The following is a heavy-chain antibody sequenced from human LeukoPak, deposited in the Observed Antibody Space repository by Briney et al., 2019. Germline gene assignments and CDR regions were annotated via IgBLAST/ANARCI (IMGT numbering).Heavy chain of an antibody. D-gene: IGHD6-13*01. CDR3: ARRPRGSSWYYFDY. Sequence: GASVKVSCKASGYTFTGYYMHWVRQAPGQGLEWMGWINPNSGGTNYAQKFQGRVTMTRDTSISTAYMELSRLRSDGTAVYYCARRPRGSSWYYFDYWGQGTLVTVSS. V-gene: IGHV1-2*02. CDR1: GYTFTGYY. CDR2: INPNSGGT. J-gene: IGHJ4*02.